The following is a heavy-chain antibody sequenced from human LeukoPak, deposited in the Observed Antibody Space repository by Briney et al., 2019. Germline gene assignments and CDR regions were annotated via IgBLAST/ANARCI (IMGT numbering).Heavy chain of an antibody. J-gene: IGHJ4*02. CDR2: IYSGGNT. Sequence: GGSLRLSCAASGFTVSTYSVNWVRQAPGKGLEWVSVIYSGGNTNYADSVKGRFTTSRDNSKNTLYLQMNSLRAEDTAVYYCARNETWGQGTLVTVSS. CDR3: ARNET. CDR1: GFTVSTYS. V-gene: IGHV3-66*01.